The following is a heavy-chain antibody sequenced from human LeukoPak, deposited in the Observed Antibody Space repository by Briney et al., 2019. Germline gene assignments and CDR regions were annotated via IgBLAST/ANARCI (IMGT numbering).Heavy chain of an antibody. V-gene: IGHV3-49*04. J-gene: IGHJ4*02. CDR3: TRGIAAAGPPFDY. Sequence: PGRSLRLSCTASGFTFGDYAMSWVRQAPGKGLEWVGFIRSKAYGGTTEYAASVKGRFTISRDDSKSIAYLQMNSLKTEDTAVYYCTRGIAAAGPPFDYWGQGTLVTVSS. D-gene: IGHD6-13*01. CDR1: GFTFGDYA. CDR2: IRSKAYGGTT.